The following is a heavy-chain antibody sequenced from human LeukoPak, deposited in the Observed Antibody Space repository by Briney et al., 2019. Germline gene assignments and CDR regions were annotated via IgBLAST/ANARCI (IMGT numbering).Heavy chain of an antibody. Sequence: PGGSLRLSCAASGFTFSSYSMNWVRQAPGKGLEWVSSISSSSSYIYYADSVKGRFTISRDNAKNSLYLQMNSLRAEDTAVYCCVAPLWFGELLENFDYWGQGTLVTVSS. V-gene: IGHV3-21*01. CDR2: ISSSSSYI. D-gene: IGHD3-10*01. CDR3: VAPLWFGELLENFDY. CDR1: GFTFSSYS. J-gene: IGHJ4*02.